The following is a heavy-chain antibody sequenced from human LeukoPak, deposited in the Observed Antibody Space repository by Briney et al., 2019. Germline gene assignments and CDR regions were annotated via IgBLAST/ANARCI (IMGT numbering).Heavy chain of an antibody. V-gene: IGHV1-69*13. D-gene: IGHD3-9*01. CDR2: IMPIFGTA. CDR3: ARATDIVTGYYNNYFDF. J-gene: IGHJ4*02. CDR1: GGTFSSYA. Sequence: SVKVSCKASGGTFSSYAISWVRQAPGQGLEWMGGIMPIFGTAKYAQKFQGRVTITADESTTTAYMELSSLRSEDTAVYYCARATDIVTGYYNNYFDFWGQGTLVTVSS.